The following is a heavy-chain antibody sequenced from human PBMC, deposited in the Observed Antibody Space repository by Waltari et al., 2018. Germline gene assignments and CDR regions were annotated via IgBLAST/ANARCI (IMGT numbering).Heavy chain of an antibody. V-gene: IGHV3-30*18. CDR2: ISYDGSNK. Sequence: QVQLVESGGGVVQPGRSLRLSCAASGFTFSSYGMHWVRPAPGKGLEWVAVISYDGSNKYYADSVKGRFTISRDNSKNTLYLQMNSLRAEDTAVYYCANIAARPFDYWGQGTLVTVSS. J-gene: IGHJ4*02. CDR1: GFTFSSYG. CDR3: ANIAARPFDY. D-gene: IGHD6-6*01.